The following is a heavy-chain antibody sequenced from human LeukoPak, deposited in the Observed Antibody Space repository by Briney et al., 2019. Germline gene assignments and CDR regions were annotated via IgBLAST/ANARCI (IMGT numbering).Heavy chain of an antibody. CDR2: ISYDGSNK. D-gene: IGHD6-19*01. CDR1: GFTFSSYG. J-gene: IGHJ6*04. Sequence: PGRSLRLSCAASGFTFSSYGMHWVRQAPGKGLEWVAVISYDGSNKYYADSVKGRFIISRDNSKNTLYLQMNSLRAEDTAVYYCAKATGIAVNFYYGMDVWGKGTTVTVSS. CDR3: AKATGIAVNFYYGMDV. V-gene: IGHV3-30*18.